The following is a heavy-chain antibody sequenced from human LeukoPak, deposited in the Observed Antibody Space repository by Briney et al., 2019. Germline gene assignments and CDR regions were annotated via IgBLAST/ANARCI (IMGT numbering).Heavy chain of an antibody. CDR3: ARENHSKNRNDFDY. Sequence: GGSLRLSCAASGFTFSDYYMSWIRQAPGKGLEWVSYISSSGSTIYYADSVKGRSTISRDNAKNSLYLQMNSLRAEDTAVYYCARENHSKNRNDFDYWGQGTLVTVSS. J-gene: IGHJ4*02. V-gene: IGHV3-11*04. D-gene: IGHD1-14*01. CDR2: ISSSGSTI. CDR1: GFTFSDYY.